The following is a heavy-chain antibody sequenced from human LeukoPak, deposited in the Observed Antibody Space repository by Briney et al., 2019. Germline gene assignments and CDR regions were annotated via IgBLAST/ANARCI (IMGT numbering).Heavy chain of an antibody. CDR1: GFTFSSYG. V-gene: IGHV3-30*02. Sequence: GGTLRLSCGACGFTFSSYGMHGARQAPGKGPEGVAYIRYDGINKYYADSVKGRLTISRDNSKNTLYLQVNSLRPEDTAVYYCAKAFCASTICYGGGKIDYWGQGTLVTVSS. CDR2: IRYDGINK. CDR3: AKAFCASTICYGGGKIDY. D-gene: IGHD2-2*01. J-gene: IGHJ4*02.